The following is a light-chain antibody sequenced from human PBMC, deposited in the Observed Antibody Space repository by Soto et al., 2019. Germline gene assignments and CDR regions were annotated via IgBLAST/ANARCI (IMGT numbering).Light chain of an antibody. J-gene: IGKJ1*01. V-gene: IGKV1-5*03. CDR2: QAS. CDR3: QQYNAYSQA. Sequence: DIQMTPSPSAPLATVGDRVTITCRASESVSRWLAWYQQKPVRTPKLLIYQASTLETGVPSRFSGSGSGTEFTLTISSLQPDDFATYSCQQYNAYSQAFGQGTKVDIK. CDR1: ESVSRW.